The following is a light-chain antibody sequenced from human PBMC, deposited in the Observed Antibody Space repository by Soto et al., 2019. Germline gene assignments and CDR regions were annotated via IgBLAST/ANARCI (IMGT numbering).Light chain of an antibody. V-gene: IGKV3-15*01. CDR2: GAS. J-gene: IGKJ1*01. Sequence: EIVMTQSPATLSVSPGERATLSCRASQSVNSTLVWYQQKPGQAPRLLIYGASTRATGIPGRFSGSGYGTEFTLTISSLQSEDFAVYYCQQYNNLLWTFGQGTKVEIK. CDR3: QQYNNLLWT. CDR1: QSVNST.